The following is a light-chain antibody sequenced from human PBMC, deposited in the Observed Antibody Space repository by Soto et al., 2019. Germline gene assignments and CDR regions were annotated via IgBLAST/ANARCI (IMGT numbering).Light chain of an antibody. CDR1: QSVSSN. V-gene: IGKV3-15*01. J-gene: IGKJ4*01. CDR3: QQYNDWPRT. CDR2: GAS. Sequence: EIVMTQSPATLSVVPGERATLSCRASQSVSSNLAWYQHKPGQAPSLLIFGASTRATGVPARFSGSESGTEFTLTISSLQSEDVAVYFCQQYNDWPRTFGGGTKVEIK.